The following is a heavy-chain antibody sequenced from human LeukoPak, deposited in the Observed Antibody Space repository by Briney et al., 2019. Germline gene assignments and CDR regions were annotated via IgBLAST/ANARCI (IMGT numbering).Heavy chain of an antibody. J-gene: IGHJ5*02. CDR2: IYTSGST. Sequence: SETLSLTCTVSGGSISSYYWSWIRQPAGKGLEWIGRIYTSGSTNYNPSLKSRVTISVDTSKNQFSLKLSSVTAADTAVYYCARRVRLYCSGGSCYSERNWFDPWGQGTLVTVSS. CDR3: ARRVRLYCSGGSCYSERNWFDP. CDR1: GGSISSYY. D-gene: IGHD2-15*01. V-gene: IGHV4-4*07.